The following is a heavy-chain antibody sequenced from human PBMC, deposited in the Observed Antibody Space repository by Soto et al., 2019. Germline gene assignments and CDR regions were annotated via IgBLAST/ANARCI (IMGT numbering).Heavy chain of an antibody. V-gene: IGHV5-51*01. D-gene: IGHD2-21*02. J-gene: IGHJ6*02. CDR1: GHSRTKYW. CDR3: AKRRDWPYAMDV. Sequence: GVSLKISCKVVGHSRTKYWIGSVRQMPGKGLEWMGIIYPEDSDTRYSQSFEGQVTISADKSNTTAYLQWRSLKASDTAMYYCAKRRDWPYAMDVWGQGTLVTVSS. CDR2: IYPEDSDT.